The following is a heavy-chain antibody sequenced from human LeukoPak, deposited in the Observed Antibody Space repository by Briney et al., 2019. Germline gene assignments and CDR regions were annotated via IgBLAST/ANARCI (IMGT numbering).Heavy chain of an antibody. CDR3: ARSYSSARSDY. V-gene: IGHV4-59*01. J-gene: IGHJ4*02. Sequence: SETLSLTCTVSGGSNSGYYWSWIRQPPGKGLEWIGYIYYTGSTNYNPSLKSRVTISVDTSKNQFSLKLNSVTAADTAVYFCARSYSSARSDYWGQGTLVTVSS. CDR1: GGSNSGYY. D-gene: IGHD6-19*01. CDR2: IYYTGST.